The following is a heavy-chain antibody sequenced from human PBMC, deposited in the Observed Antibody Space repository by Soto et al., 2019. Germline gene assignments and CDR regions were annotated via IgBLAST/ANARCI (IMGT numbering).Heavy chain of an antibody. CDR1: GGTIRSQY. CDR3: ARVWGGAFDF. CDR2: IYYSGST. Sequence: SELQSVTWTVSGGTIRSQYWSRIRQPPGKGLEWIGYIYYSGSTNYNPSLKSRVTISVDTSKNQFSLNLSSVTAADTAVYYCARVWGGAFDFWGQGTMVTVSS. D-gene: IGHD3-10*01. J-gene: IGHJ3*01. V-gene: IGHV4-59*11.